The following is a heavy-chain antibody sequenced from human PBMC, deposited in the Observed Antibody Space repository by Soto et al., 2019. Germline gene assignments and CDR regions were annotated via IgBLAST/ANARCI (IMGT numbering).Heavy chain of an antibody. CDR2: IFYSGST. CDR1: GTSINSYY. V-gene: IGHV4-59*01. D-gene: IGHD3-22*01. CDR3: ARDRYYDNSGRYYYYYGMDV. Sequence: SETLSLTCTVSGTSINSYYWSWIRQPPGKGLEWIGYIFYSGSTNYNPSLRSRVTVSVDTSKNQFSLKLSSVTAADTAVYYCARDRYYDNSGRYYYYYGMDVWGQGTTVTVSS. J-gene: IGHJ6*02.